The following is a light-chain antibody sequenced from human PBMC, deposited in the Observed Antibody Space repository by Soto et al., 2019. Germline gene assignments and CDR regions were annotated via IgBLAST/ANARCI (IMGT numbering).Light chain of an antibody. V-gene: IGLV2-11*01. J-gene: IGLJ1*01. Sequence: QSVRTQPRSVSGSPGQSVTFSCTGTSSVVGGYNYVSWYQQHPGKAPKLMIYDVSKRPSGVPDRFSGSKSGNTASLTISGLQAEDEADYYCCSYAGSFNYVFGTGTKVTVL. CDR2: DVS. CDR3: CSYAGSFNYV. CDR1: SSVVGGYNY.